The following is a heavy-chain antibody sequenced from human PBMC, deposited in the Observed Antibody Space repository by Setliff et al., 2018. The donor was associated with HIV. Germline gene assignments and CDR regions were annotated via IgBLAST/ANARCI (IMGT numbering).Heavy chain of an antibody. CDR3: VTSPGSFTSVDETEAGDY. CDR2: IYPSGGNA. CDR1: GYTFTDYY. J-gene: IGHJ4*02. D-gene: IGHD6-25*01. V-gene: IGHV1-46*01. Sequence: ASVKVSCKASGYTFTDYYVHWVRQAPGQGLERMGVIYPSGGNANYAQKFQGRVTMTRDTSTNTAFLELRRLNSDDTATYFCVTSPGSFTSVDETEAGDYWGQGTLVTVSS.